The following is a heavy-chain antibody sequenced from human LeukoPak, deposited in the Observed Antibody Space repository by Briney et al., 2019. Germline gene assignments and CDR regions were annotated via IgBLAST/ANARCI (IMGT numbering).Heavy chain of an antibody. D-gene: IGHD3-3*01. J-gene: IGHJ4*02. V-gene: IGHV4-30-4*08. CDR2: IYYSGST. CDR1: GYSISSGYY. CDR3: ARSYDPLYFDF. Sequence: SETLSLTCTVSGYSISSGYYWSWIRQPPGKGLEYIGYIYYSGSTYYNPSLKSRVTISEDTSKNQFSLQLNSVTAADTAVYYCARSYDPLYFDFWGQGTLVTVSS.